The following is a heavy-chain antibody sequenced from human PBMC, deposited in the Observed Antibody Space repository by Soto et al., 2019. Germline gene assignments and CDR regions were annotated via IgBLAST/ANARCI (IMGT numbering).Heavy chain of an antibody. CDR3: VRITRNAYGDSPFDH. CDR2: VYWDDDR. Sequence: QITLKESGPTLVKPTQTLTLTCNYSGFSLSSSGGGVGWISQPPGKALEWLALVYWDDDRRYRPSLISRLALPSDTSKSQVGLTLTDMDPVDTATYYCVRITRNAYGDSPFDHWGQGDLVTVSA. CDR1: GFSLSSSGGG. V-gene: IGHV2-5*02. D-gene: IGHD4-17*01. J-gene: IGHJ4*02.